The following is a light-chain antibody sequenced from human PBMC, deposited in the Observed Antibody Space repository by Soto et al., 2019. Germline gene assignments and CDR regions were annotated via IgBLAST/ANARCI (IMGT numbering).Light chain of an antibody. CDR3: QSYDSSLSGYV. CDR2: GNN. J-gene: IGLJ1*01. Sequence: QSVLTQPPSVSGAPGQRVTTSCTGSSSNIGAGYDVHWYQQLPGTAPKLLIYGNNNRPSGVPDRFSGSKSDTSASLAITGLQAVDEADYYCQSYDSSLSGYVFGTGTKVTVL. V-gene: IGLV1-40*01. CDR1: SSNIGAGYD.